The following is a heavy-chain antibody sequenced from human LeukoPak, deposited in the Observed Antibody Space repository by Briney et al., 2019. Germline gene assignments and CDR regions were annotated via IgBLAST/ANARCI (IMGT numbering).Heavy chain of an antibody. CDR2: MSYDGSNK. V-gene: IGHV3-30*04. CDR1: GFTFSSYA. J-gene: IGHJ3*02. CDR3: ARDSTSERAQIYDAFAI. D-gene: IGHD1-1*01. Sequence: GGSLRLSCAASGFTFSSYAMHWVRQAPGKGLEWVAVMSYDGSNKYYADSVKGRFTISRDNSKNTLYLQMNSLRAEDTAVYYCARDSTSERAQIYDAFAIWGQGTMVTVSS.